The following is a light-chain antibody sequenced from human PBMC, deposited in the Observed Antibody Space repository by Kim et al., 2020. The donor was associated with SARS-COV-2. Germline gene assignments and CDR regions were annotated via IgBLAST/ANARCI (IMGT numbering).Light chain of an antibody. CDR3: CSYAGSYTAWV. V-gene: IGLV2-11*01. Sequence: QSALTQPRSVSGSPGQSVTISCTGTSSDVGGYNYVSWYQQHPGKAPKLMIYDVSKRPSGVPDCFSGSKSGNTASLTISGLQAEDEADYYCCSYAGSYTAWVFGGGTQLTVL. CDR2: DVS. J-gene: IGLJ3*02. CDR1: SSDVGGYNY.